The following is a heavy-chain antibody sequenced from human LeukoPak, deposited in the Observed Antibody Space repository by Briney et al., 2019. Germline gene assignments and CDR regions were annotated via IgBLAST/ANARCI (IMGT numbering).Heavy chain of an antibody. Sequence: GGSLRLSCAASGFTFSSYAMSWVRQAPGKGLEWVANIKPEGGVKYYVDSLKGRFTISRENAKSSLYLQMNSLRAEDTGIYYCARIRFCGDDCLNAFDIWGQGTMVTVSS. CDR2: IKPEGGVK. CDR1: GFTFSSYA. D-gene: IGHD2-21*02. J-gene: IGHJ3*02. V-gene: IGHV3-7*01. CDR3: ARIRFCGDDCLNAFDI.